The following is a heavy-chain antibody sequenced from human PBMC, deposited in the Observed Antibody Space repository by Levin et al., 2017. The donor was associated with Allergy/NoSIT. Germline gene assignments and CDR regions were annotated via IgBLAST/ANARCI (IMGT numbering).Heavy chain of an antibody. J-gene: IGHJ4*02. CDR3: AKATRRYCSSGVCYPLEY. CDR2: ITNTGNNA. D-gene: IGHD2-15*01. V-gene: IGHV3-23*01. Sequence: GGSLRLSCAASGFTFSAYAMTWVRQTPEKGLEYVLVITNTGNNAVYAESVRGRFTMSRDNSKNILYLQMDSLRVEDTAVYYCAKATRRYCSSGVCYPLEYWGQGTLVTVSS. CDR1: GFTFSAYA.